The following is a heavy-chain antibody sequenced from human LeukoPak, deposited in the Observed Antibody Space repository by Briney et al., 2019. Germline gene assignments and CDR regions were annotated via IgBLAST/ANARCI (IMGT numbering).Heavy chain of an antibody. V-gene: IGHV3-66*01. Sequence: GGSLRLSCAASEFSVGSNYMTWVRQAPGKGLEWVSLIYSGGSTYYADSVKGRFTISRDNSKNTLYLQMNSLRAEDTAVYYCARDQGGGTSYWGQGTLVTVSS. CDR2: IYSGGST. CDR3: ARDQGGGTSY. D-gene: IGHD1-26*01. CDR1: EFSVGSNY. J-gene: IGHJ4*02.